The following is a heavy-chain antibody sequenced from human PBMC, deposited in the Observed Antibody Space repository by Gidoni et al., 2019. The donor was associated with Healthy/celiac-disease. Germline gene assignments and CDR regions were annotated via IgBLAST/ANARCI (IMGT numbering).Heavy chain of an antibody. V-gene: IGHV3-30*18. CDR2: ISYDGSNK. D-gene: IGHD2-21*02. J-gene: IGHJ4*02. CDR3: AKAGRIVVVTAVLDY. Sequence: QVQLVESGGGVVQPGRSLRLSCAASGFTFSSYGMHWVRQAPGKGLEWVAVISYDGSNKYYADSVKGRFTISRDNSKNTLYLQMNSLRAEDTAVYYCAKAGRIVVVTAVLDYWGQGTLVTVSS. CDR1: GFTFSSYG.